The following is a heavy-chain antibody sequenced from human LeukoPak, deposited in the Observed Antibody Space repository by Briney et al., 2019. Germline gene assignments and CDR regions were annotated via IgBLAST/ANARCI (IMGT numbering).Heavy chain of an antibody. J-gene: IGHJ4*02. CDR1: RFTFSSYG. V-gene: IGHV3-23*01. D-gene: IGHD4-17*01. Sequence: GGSLRLSCAASRFTFSSYGMSWVRQAPGKGLEWVSAIGGSGGGTYYADSVKGRFTISRDNSKNTLYLQMNSLRAEDTAVYYCAVTTVGFALDYWGQGTLVTVSS. CDR3: AVTTVGFALDY. CDR2: IGGSGGGT.